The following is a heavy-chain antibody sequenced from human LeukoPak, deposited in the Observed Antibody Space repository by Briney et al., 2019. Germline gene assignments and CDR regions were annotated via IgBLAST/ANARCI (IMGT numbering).Heavy chain of an antibody. J-gene: IGHJ4*02. CDR2: ISGSGGTT. D-gene: IGHD5-18*01. V-gene: IGHV3-23*01. CDR3: AKVYTYGDS. Sequence: GGSLRLSCAASGFTFSTYGMSWVRQAPGKGLEWVSSISGSGGTTYDADSVKGRFTISRDNSKNTRYLQMNSLRAEDTAVYYCAKVYTYGDSWGQGTLVTVSS. CDR1: GFTFSTYG.